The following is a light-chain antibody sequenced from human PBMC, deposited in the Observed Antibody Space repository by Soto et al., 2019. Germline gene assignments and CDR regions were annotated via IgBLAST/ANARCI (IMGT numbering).Light chain of an antibody. CDR3: HQYYSSPT. CDR2: WAS. Sequence: DIVMTQSPDSLAVSLGERATINCKSSQSVLYSSNNNNYLAWYQQKPGQPPKLLIYWASTRESGVPDRFSGSGSGTDFTLPISSLQAEDVAVYYCHQYYSSPTFGQGTKVEIK. V-gene: IGKV4-1*01. J-gene: IGKJ1*01. CDR1: QSVLYSSNNNNY.